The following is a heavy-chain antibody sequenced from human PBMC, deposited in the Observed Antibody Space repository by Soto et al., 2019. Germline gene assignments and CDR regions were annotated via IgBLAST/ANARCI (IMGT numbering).Heavy chain of an antibody. D-gene: IGHD6-13*01. CDR3: ARDGSSSWPNFDY. Sequence: QVQLVQSGAEVKKPGASVKVSCKASGYTFSNYGISWVRQAPGQGLEWMGWISGYNGNTHYAQKFQGRVTMTTDTPTSTAYMELRSLRSDDTAMFYCARDGSSSWPNFDYWGQGTLVTVSS. J-gene: IGHJ4*02. CDR2: ISGYNGNT. CDR1: GYTFSNYG. V-gene: IGHV1-18*01.